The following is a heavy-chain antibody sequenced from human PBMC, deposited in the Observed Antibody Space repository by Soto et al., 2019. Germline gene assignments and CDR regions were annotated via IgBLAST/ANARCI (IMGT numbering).Heavy chain of an antibody. V-gene: IGHV4-31*03. Sequence: PSENLSLTCTVSGGSISSGGYYWSWIRQHPGKGLEWIGYIYYSGSTYYNPSLKSRVTISVDTSKNQFSLKLSSVTAADTAVYYCARDSAYSYGEVAGTFDYWGQGTLVTVSS. CDR2: IYYSGST. CDR1: GGSISSGGYY. CDR3: ARDSAYSYGEVAGTFDY. J-gene: IGHJ4*02. D-gene: IGHD5-18*01.